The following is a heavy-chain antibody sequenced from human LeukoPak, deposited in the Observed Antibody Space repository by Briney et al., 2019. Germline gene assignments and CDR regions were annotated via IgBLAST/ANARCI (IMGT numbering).Heavy chain of an antibody. V-gene: IGHV1-46*01. Sequence: ASVKVSCKASGYTFTSYYMHWVRQAPGQGLEWMGIINPSGGSTSYAQKFQGRVTMTRDMSTSTVYMELSSLRSEDTAVYYCARRVDYYDSSGYDEFGAFDIWGQGTMVTVSS. CDR3: ARRVDYYDSSGYDEFGAFDI. J-gene: IGHJ3*02. D-gene: IGHD3-22*01. CDR1: GYTFTSYY. CDR2: INPSGGST.